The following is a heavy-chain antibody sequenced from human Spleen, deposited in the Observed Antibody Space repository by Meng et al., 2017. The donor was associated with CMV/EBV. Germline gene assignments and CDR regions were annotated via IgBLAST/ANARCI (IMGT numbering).Heavy chain of an antibody. V-gene: IGHV3-21*06. J-gene: IGHJ4*02. D-gene: IGHD5-18*01. Sequence: SCAASGLTFSSYSMNWVRQAPGKGLEWVSSISSSGSTEYYADSVRGRFTISRDNAKNSLYLQMNSLRAEDTAVYYCARVNSYGYIDYWGQGTLVTVSS. CDR3: ARVNSYGYIDY. CDR1: GLTFSSYS. CDR2: ISSSGSTE.